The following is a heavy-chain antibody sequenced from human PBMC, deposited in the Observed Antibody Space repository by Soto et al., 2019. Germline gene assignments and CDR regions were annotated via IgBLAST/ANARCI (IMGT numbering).Heavy chain of an antibody. CDR2: ISYDGSNK. V-gene: IGHV3-30*18. D-gene: IGHD3-22*01. CDR3: AKAFFSRYYYDSSGYSPFDP. Sequence: PGGSLRLSCAASGFTFSSYGMHWVRQAPGKRLEWVAVISYDGSNKYYADSVKGRFTISRDNSKNTLYLQMNSLRAEDTAVYYCAKAFFSRYYYDSSGYSPFDPWGQGTLVTVSS. J-gene: IGHJ5*02. CDR1: GFTFSSYG.